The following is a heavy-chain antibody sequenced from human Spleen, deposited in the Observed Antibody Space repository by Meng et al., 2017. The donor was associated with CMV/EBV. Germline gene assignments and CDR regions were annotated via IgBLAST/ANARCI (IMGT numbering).Heavy chain of an antibody. CDR3: AKYSAVGERLYYFDY. V-gene: IGHV3-23*01. D-gene: IGHD2-21*01. J-gene: IGHJ4*02. CDR1: GLTFSSYG. Sequence: GESLKIYCEASGLTFSSYGMSWVGQAPGKGLEWVSAICASAGGTYYADSVKGRFTISRDNAKNTLDQQMNSLRAEDTAVYYCAKYSAVGERLYYFDYWGQGTLVTVSS. CDR2: ICASAGGT.